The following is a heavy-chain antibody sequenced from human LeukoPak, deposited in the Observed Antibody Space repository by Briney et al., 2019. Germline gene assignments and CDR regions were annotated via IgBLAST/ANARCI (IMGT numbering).Heavy chain of an antibody. CDR3: AKDKPHYYYGSSGSRGHFDY. CDR2: ISGSGGST. J-gene: IGHJ4*02. V-gene: IGHV3-23*01. D-gene: IGHD3-22*01. Sequence: GGSLRLSCAASGFTFSSYAMSWVRQAPGKGLEWASAISGSGGSTYYADSVKGRFTISRDNSKNTLYLQMNSLRAEDTAVYYCAKDKPHYYYGSSGSRGHFDYWGQGTLVTVSS. CDR1: GFTFSSYA.